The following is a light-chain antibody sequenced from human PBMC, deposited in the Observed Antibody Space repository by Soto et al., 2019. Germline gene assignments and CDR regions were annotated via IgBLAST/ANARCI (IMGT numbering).Light chain of an antibody. V-gene: IGLV4-69*01. Sequence: QLVLTQSPSASASLGASVKLTCTLSSGHSSYAIAWHQQQPEKGPRYLMKLNSDGSHNKGDGIPDRFSGSSSGAERYLTISSVQSEDEADYYCQTWGTGTLVFGGGTKVTVL. CDR3: QTWGTGTLV. CDR1: SGHSSYA. CDR2: LNSDGSH. J-gene: IGLJ2*01.